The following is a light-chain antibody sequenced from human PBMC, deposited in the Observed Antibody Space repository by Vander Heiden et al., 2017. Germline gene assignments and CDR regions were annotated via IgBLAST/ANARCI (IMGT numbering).Light chain of an antibody. J-gene: IGKJ1*01. V-gene: IGKV1-5*03. CDR2: KAS. CDR3: QQYHSFPRT. Sequence: TITCRASQIVNSWLAWYQQSPGKAPKLLIYKASNLESGVPSRISGSGSGTEFTLTISSLQPDDFATYYCQQYHSFPRTFGQGTKVEI. CDR1: QIVNSW.